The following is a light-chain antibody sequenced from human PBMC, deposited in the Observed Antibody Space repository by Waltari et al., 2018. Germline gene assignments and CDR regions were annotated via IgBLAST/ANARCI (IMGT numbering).Light chain of an antibody. CDR2: DVY. CDR1: SRDVGGYDF. V-gene: IGLV2-14*03. J-gene: IGLJ2*01. CDR3: SSYTSISTSVV. Sequence: QSALTQPASVSGAPGQSITISCTGTSRDVGGYDFVPWYQQYPGKPPQLIIYDVYFRPSGVSQRFSASKSGDTASLTISGLQTDDEADYYCSSYTSISTSVVFGGGTKLTVL.